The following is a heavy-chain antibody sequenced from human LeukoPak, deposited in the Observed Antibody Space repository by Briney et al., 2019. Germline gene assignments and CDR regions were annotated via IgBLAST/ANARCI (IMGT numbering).Heavy chain of an antibody. CDR1: CFTFSTYW. Sequence: PGGSLRLPWAAACFTFSTYWMHWVRQAPGKGLVWVSRINSDGSSTSYADSVKGRFTSCRDNAKNTLYLHMTSLSAEDTAEYNCSRGGSYPFDIWGQGTMVTVSS. D-gene: IGHD1-26*01. CDR3: SRGGSYPFDI. CDR2: INSDGSST. J-gene: IGHJ3*02. V-gene: IGHV3-74*01.